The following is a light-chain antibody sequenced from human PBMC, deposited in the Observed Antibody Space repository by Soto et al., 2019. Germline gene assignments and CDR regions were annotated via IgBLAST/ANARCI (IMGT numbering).Light chain of an antibody. J-gene: IGLJ3*02. CDR3: CSYAGRQRL. CDR2: DVT. V-gene: IGLV2-11*01. Sequence: QSALTQTRSVSGSPGQSVTISCTGSSSDVGNYNYVSWYQQHPGKAPKLIIYDVTKRPEGVPDRFSGSKSGNTASLTISGLHSDDEADYYCCSYAGRQRLFGGGTKLTVL. CDR1: SSDVGNYNY.